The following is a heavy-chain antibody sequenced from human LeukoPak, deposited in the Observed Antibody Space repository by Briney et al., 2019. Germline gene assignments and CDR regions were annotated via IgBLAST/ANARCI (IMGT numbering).Heavy chain of an antibody. V-gene: IGHV5-51*01. D-gene: IGHD1-14*01. CDR1: GYSFTSNW. CDR2: IYPGDSDT. J-gene: IGHJ6*02. Sequence: GESLKISCKGSGYSFTSNWISWVRQMPGKGLEWMGIIYPGDSDTRYSPSFKGQVTISADKSISTAYLQWSSLKASDTAMYYCARHDRADYYYYGMDVWGQGTTVTVSS. CDR3: ARHDRADYYYYGMDV.